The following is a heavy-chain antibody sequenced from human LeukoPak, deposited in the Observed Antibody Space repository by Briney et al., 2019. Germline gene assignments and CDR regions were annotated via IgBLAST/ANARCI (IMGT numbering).Heavy chain of an antibody. V-gene: IGHV3-7*03. J-gene: IGHJ4*02. CDR1: GFTFSSYW. D-gene: IGHD3-9*01. CDR2: IKQDGSEK. Sequence: GGSLRLSCAASGFTFSSYWMSWVRQAPGKGLEWVANIKQDGSEKYYVDSVKGRFTISRDNAKNSLYLQMNSLRAEDTAVYYCAKFTRSLVIAPDDYWGQGTLVTVSS. CDR3: AKFTRSLVIAPDDY.